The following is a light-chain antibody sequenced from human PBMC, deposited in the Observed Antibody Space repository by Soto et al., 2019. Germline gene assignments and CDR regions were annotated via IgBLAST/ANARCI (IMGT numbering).Light chain of an antibody. J-gene: IGLJ1*01. CDR2: EVN. CDR1: TSDIGGYNY. CDR3: SSHGGNSPYV. V-gene: IGLV2-8*01. Sequence: QSALTQPPSASGSPGQSVAISCTGTTSDIGGYNYVSWYQQHPGKAPKLMIYEVNKRPSGVPDRFSGSKFGNTASLTVSGLQAEDEADYYCSSHGGNSPYVFGTGTKLTVL.